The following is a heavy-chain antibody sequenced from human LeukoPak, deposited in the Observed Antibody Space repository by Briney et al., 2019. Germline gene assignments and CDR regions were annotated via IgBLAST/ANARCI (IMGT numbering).Heavy chain of an antibody. D-gene: IGHD1-26*01. CDR3: ASGSFQYFDY. Sequence: PGGSLRLSCAASGFTFSSYSMNWVRQAPGKGLEWVSSISSSSSCIYYADSVKGRFTISRDNAKNSLYLQMDSLRAEDTAVYYCASGSFQYFDYWGQGTLVTVSS. CDR2: ISSSSSCI. J-gene: IGHJ4*02. CDR1: GFTFSSYS. V-gene: IGHV3-21*01.